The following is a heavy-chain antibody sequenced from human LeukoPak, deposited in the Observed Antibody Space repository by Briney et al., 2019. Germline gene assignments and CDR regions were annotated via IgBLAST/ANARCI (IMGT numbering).Heavy chain of an antibody. V-gene: IGHV4-61*02. CDR1: GGSISSGSYY. Sequence: SETLSLTCTVSGGSISSGSYYWSWIRQPAGKGLEWIGRIYTSGSTNYNPSLKSRVTISVDTSKNQFSLKLSSVTAADTAVYYCARERWDSSGWLQTVDYWGQGTLVTVSS. D-gene: IGHD6-19*01. CDR3: ARERWDSSGWLQTVDY. J-gene: IGHJ4*02. CDR2: IYTSGST.